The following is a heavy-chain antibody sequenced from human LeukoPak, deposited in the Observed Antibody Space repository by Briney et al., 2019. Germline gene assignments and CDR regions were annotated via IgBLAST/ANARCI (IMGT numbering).Heavy chain of an antibody. CDR1: GDSINSFY. D-gene: IGHD2-2*01. Sequence: KPSETLSLTCTVSGDSINSFYWSWIRQPAGKGLEWIGRIYTSGSTNYSPSLKSRVTMSADTSKDQFSLKLSSVTAADTAVYYCARDVVAAVGSFDYWGQGTQVTVSS. CDR3: ARDVVAAVGSFDY. J-gene: IGHJ4*02. CDR2: IYTSGST. V-gene: IGHV4-4*07.